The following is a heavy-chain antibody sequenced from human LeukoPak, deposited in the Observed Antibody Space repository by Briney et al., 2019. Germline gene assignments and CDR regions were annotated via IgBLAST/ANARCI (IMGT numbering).Heavy chain of an antibody. CDR1: GFTFSSYE. CDR3: ARQTVAGTFFDY. D-gene: IGHD6-19*01. V-gene: IGHV3-48*03. Sequence: GGSLRLSCAASGFTFSSYEMSWVRRAPGKGLEWVSYISSSGSTIYYADSVKGRFTISRDNAENSLYLQMNSPRAEDTAVYYCARQTVAGTFFDYWGQGTLVTVSS. CDR2: ISSSGSTI. J-gene: IGHJ4*02.